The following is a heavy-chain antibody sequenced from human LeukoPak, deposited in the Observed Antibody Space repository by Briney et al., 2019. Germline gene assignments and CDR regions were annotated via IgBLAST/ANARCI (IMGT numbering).Heavy chain of an antibody. CDR2: INAGNGNT. D-gene: IGHD3-10*01. V-gene: IGHV1-3*01. Sequence: ASVKVSCKASGYTFTSYAMHWVRQAPGQRLEWMGWINAGNGNTKYSQKFQGRVTITRDTFASTAYMELSSLRSEDTAVYYCARTAMVRGVPSDAFDIWGQGTMVTVSS. J-gene: IGHJ3*02. CDR3: ARTAMVRGVPSDAFDI. CDR1: GYTFTSYA.